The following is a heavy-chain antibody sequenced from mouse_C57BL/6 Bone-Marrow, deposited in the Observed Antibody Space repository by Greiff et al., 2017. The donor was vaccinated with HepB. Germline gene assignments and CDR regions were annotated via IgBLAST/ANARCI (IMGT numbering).Heavy chain of an antibody. D-gene: IGHD2-3*01. J-gene: IGHJ2*01. Sequence: VQLHQPGAELVMPGASVKLSCKASGYTFTSYWMHWVKQRPGQGLEWIGEIDPSDSYTNYNQKFKGKSTLTVDKSSSTAYMQLSSLTSEDSEVYYCAKDAVHDGYYLDYWGKGTTLTVSS. CDR1: GYTFTSYW. CDR2: IDPSDSYT. CDR3: AKDAVHDGYYLDY. V-gene: IGHV1-69*01.